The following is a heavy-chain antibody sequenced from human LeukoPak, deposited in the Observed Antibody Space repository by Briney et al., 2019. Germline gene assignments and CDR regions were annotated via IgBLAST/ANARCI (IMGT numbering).Heavy chain of an antibody. CDR2: ISGSGGST. Sequence: GGSLRLSCAASGFTFSSYAMSWVRQAPGKGLEWVSAISGSGGSTYYADSVKGRFTISRDNSKNTLYLQMNSLRAEDTAVYYCARAGDAGSFFDYWGQGTLVTVPS. CDR1: GFTFSSYA. D-gene: IGHD5-24*01. V-gene: IGHV3-23*01. J-gene: IGHJ4*02. CDR3: ARAGDAGSFFDY.